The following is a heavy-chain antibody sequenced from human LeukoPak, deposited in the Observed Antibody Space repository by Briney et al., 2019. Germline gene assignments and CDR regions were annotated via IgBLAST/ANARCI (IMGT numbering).Heavy chain of an antibody. V-gene: IGHV3-23*01. CDR3: AKDGGARWQWKEGY. J-gene: IGHJ4*02. D-gene: IGHD4-23*01. Sequence: GGSLRLSCAASGFTFSSYAMSWVRQAPGKGLEWVSAISGSGGSTYYADSVKGRFTISRDNSKNTLYLQMNSLRAKDTAVYYCAKDGGARWQWKEGYWGQGTLVTVSS. CDR2: ISGSGGST. CDR1: GFTFSSYA.